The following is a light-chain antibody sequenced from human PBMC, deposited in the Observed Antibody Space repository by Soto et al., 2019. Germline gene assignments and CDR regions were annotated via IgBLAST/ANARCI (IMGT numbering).Light chain of an antibody. J-gene: IGLJ1*01. V-gene: IGLV2-14*03. Sequence: QSALTQPASVSGSPGQSITISCTGSSSDVGHSNHVSWYQQHPGKAPKLIIYGVTNRPSGISNRFSGSKSGSTASLTISGLQPEDEADYYCNSYTLSTTYVFGTGTKVTVL. CDR2: GVT. CDR3: NSYTLSTTYV. CDR1: SSDVGHSNH.